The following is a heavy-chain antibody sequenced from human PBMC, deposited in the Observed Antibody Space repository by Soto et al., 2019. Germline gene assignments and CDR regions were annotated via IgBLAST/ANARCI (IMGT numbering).Heavy chain of an antibody. CDR2: ISAYNIKT. CDR1: GYTFTSYH. Sequence: QVQLVQSGAEVKKPGASVKVSCKTSGYTFTSYHISWVRQAPGQGLEWMGWISAYNIKTNYAQKFQVRVTMTKDTLTSTAYMELRSLRSDDTAVYYCARDAPPTDYWGQGTLVTVSS. CDR3: ARDAPPTDY. J-gene: IGHJ4*02. V-gene: IGHV1-18*01.